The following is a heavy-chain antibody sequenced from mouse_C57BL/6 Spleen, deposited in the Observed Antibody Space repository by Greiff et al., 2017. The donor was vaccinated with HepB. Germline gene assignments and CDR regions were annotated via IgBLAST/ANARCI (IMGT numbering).Heavy chain of an antibody. CDR2: ISSGGDYI. J-gene: IGHJ4*01. D-gene: IGHD2-4*01. CDR3: TRDPSIYYDYDVGAMDY. V-gene: IGHV5-9-1*02. CDR1: GFTFSSYA. Sequence: DVKLVESGEGLVKPGGSLKLSCAASGFTFSSYAMSWVRQTPEKRLEWVAYISSGGDYIYYADTVKGRFTISRDNARNTLYLQMSSLKSEDTAMYYCTRDPSIYYDYDVGAMDYWGQGTSVTVSS.